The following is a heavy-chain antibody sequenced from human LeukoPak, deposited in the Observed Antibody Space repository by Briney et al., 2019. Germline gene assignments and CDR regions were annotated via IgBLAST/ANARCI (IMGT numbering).Heavy chain of an antibody. V-gene: IGHV4-59*05. J-gene: IGHJ4*02. CDR1: GGSMSTFY. D-gene: IGHD6-19*01. CDR2: IYYSGST. CDR3: ARRGYSSGWWTYYFDY. Sequence: SETLSLTCRVSGGSMSTFYWSWIRQPPGKGLEWIGSIYYSGSTYYNPSLKRRVTISVDTSKNQFSLKLGSVTAADTAVYYCARRGYSSGWWTYYFDYWGQGTLVTVSS.